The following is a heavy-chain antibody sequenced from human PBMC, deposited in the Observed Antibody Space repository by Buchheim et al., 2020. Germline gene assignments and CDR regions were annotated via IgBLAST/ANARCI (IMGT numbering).Heavy chain of an antibody. Sequence: EVQLVESGGGLVQPGGSLRLSCSAPGFPFSIYWMHWVRQAPGKGLAWVSHINREGTTTNYADSVRGRFTLSRDNGKNTLYLQMNSLRAEDTAVYYCARDRTGLADYWGQGTL. CDR2: INREGTTT. CDR1: GFPFSIYW. V-gene: IGHV3-74*01. D-gene: IGHD2-8*02. J-gene: IGHJ4*02. CDR3: ARDRTGLADY.